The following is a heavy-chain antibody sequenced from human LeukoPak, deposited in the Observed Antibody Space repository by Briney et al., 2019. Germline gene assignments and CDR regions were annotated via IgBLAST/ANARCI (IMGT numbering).Heavy chain of an antibody. V-gene: IGHV3-21*01. Sequence: GGSLRLSCAASGFTFSSYSMNWVRQAPGKGLEWVSSISSSSSYIYYPDSVKGRFTISRDNAKNSLYLQMNSLRAEDTAVYYCARFSGSYYNPLDYWGQGTLVTVSS. D-gene: IGHD3-10*01. CDR2: ISSSSSYI. CDR1: GFTFSSYS. CDR3: ARFSGSYYNPLDY. J-gene: IGHJ4*02.